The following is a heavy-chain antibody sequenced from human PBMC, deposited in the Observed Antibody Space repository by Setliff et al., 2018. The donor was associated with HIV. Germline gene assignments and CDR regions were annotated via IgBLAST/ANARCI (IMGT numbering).Heavy chain of an antibody. D-gene: IGHD6-13*01. CDR2: INHSGSS. V-gene: IGHV4-34*01. CDR1: GGPLSAHH. J-gene: IGHJ4*02. Sequence: SETLSLTCAFYGGPLSAHHWGWIRQSPGKGLEWIGEINHSGSSKYNPSLKSRVTMSVDTSKNQFSLKLSSVTAADTAVYYCARHLPSSTWPWARPPAWASTPSPAVFDYWGQGTLVTVSS. CDR3: ARHLPSSTWPWARPPAWASTPSPAVFDY.